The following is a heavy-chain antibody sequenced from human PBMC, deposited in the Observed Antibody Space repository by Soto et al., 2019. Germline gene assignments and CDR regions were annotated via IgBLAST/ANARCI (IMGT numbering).Heavy chain of an antibody. CDR3: ARDRRYSGYDPLDY. Sequence: SETLSLTCTVSGGSVSSGSYYWSWIRQPPGKGLEWIGYIYYSGSTNYNPSLKSRVTISVDTSKNQFSLKLSSVTAADTAVYYCARDRRYSGYDPLDYWGQGTLVTVSS. J-gene: IGHJ4*02. V-gene: IGHV4-61*01. CDR2: IYYSGST. CDR1: GGSVSSGSYY. D-gene: IGHD5-12*01.